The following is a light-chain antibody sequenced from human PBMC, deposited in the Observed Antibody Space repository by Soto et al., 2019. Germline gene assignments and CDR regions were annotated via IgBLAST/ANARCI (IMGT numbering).Light chain of an antibody. CDR1: SSDVGSYNL. J-gene: IGLJ1*01. V-gene: IGLV2-14*02. Sequence: QSVLTQPASVSGSPGQSITISCTGTSSDVGSYNLVSWYQQHPGKAPKLMIYDVNNRPSGVSNRFSGSKSGNTASLTISGLQAEDEADYYCSSYTSSSTRVFGTGTKVTVL. CDR2: DVN. CDR3: SSYTSSSTRV.